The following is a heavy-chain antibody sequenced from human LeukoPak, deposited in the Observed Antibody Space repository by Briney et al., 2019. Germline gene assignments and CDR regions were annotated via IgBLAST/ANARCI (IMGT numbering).Heavy chain of an antibody. D-gene: IGHD6-13*01. Sequence: SSEKVSRKASGYTFTGYYMHWVRQAPGQGLEWMGWINPNSGGTNYAQKFQGRVTMTRDTSISTAYMELSRLRSDDTAVYYCASAIAADYFDYWGQGTLVTVSS. J-gene: IGHJ4*02. V-gene: IGHV1-2*02. CDR1: GYTFTGYY. CDR2: INPNSGGT. CDR3: ASAIAADYFDY.